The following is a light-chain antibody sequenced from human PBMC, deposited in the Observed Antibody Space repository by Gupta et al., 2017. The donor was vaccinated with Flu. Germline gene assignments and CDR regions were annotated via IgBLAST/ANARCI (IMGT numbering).Light chain of an antibody. J-gene: IGKJ5*01. CDR3: QQYDNLPIT. CDR1: QDISNY. V-gene: IGKV1-33*01. CDR2: DAS. Sequence: DIQMTQSPSSLSASVGDRVTITCQASQDISNYLNWYQQKPGKAPKLLIYDASKLETGVPSRFSGSGSGTDFTFTISSLQPEDFATYYCQQYDNLPITFGQGTRLEIK.